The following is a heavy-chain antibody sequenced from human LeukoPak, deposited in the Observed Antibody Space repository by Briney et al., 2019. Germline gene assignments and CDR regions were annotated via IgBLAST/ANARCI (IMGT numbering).Heavy chain of an antibody. CDR2: IKQDGSEQ. CDR3: ARDLRAHSSWPGAFDI. V-gene: IGHV3-7*01. J-gene: IGHJ3*02. Sequence: GGSLRLSCAASGFTFSSYWMSWVRQAPGKGLEWVANIKQDGSEQYYVDSVKGRFTISRDNAKNSLYLQMNSLRAEDTAVYYCARDLRAHSSWPGAFDIWGQGTMVTVSS. CDR1: GFTFSSYW. D-gene: IGHD6-13*01.